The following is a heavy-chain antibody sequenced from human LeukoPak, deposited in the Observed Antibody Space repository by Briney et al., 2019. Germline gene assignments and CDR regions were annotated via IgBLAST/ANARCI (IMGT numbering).Heavy chain of an antibody. J-gene: IGHJ4*02. CDR2: IYSGGST. CDR3: AKMPFGGVTMFYFDY. V-gene: IGHV3-53*01. D-gene: IGHD2-21*02. CDR1: GFTVSSNY. Sequence: GGSLRLSCAASGFTVSSNYMSWVRQAPGKGLEWVSVIYSGGSTYYADSVKGRFTISRDNSKNTLYLQMNSLRAEDTAVYYCAKMPFGGVTMFYFDYWGQGTLVTVSS.